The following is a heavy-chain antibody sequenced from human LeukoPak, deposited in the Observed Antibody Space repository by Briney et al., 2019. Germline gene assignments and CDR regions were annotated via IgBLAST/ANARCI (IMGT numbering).Heavy chain of an antibody. CDR1: GGSISSYY. V-gene: IGHV4-59*01. CDR2: ICYSGST. J-gene: IGHJ4*02. D-gene: IGHD3-10*01. Sequence: SETLSLTCTVSGGSISSYYWSWIRQPPGKGLEWIGYICYSGSTNYNPSLKSRVTISVDTSKNQFSLKLSSVTAADTAVYYCARDRVYFDYWGQGTLVTVSS. CDR3: ARDRVYFDY.